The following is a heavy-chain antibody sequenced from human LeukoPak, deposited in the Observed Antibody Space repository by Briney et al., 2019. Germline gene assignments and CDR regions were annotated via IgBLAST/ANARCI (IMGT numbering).Heavy chain of an antibody. CDR2: IYHSGST. CDR1: GGSISSSNW. Sequence: PSETLSLTCAVSGGSISSSNWWSWVRQPPGKGLEWIGEIYHSGSTNYNPSLKSRVTISVDKSKNQFSLKLSSVTAADTAVYYCARVYVDYYYGMDVWGQGTTVTVSS. J-gene: IGHJ6*02. D-gene: IGHD5/OR15-5a*01. V-gene: IGHV4-4*02. CDR3: ARVYVDYYYGMDV.